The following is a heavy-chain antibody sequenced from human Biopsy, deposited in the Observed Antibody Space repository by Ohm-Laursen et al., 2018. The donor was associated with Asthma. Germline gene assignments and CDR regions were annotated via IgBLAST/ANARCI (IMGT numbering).Heavy chain of an antibody. CDR3: ARCQVGYSSGWSLLLKKIYYSGMDV. V-gene: IGHV1-69*13. J-gene: IGHJ6*02. D-gene: IGHD6-19*01. CDR1: GGTFSNFA. CDR2: IMSVFGTT. Sequence: ASVKVSCNAPGGTFSNFAISWVRQAPGQGLEWLGGIMSVFGTTNYAQKFQGRVTITADESTSTAYMEVTSLRSEDTAIYYCARCQVGYSSGWSLLLKKIYYSGMDVWGQGTAVTVSS.